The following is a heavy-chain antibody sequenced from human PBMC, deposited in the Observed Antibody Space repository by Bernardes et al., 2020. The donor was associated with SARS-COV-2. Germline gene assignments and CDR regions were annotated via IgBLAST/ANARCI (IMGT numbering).Heavy chain of an antibody. J-gene: IGHJ3*01. Sequence: SLRLSCAASGFTFSSYAMHWVRQAPGKGLEWVAVISYDGSNKYYADSVKGRFTISRDNSKNTLYLQMNSLRAEDTAVYYCAREEQAWGQGTMVTVSS. CDR2: ISYDGSNK. CDR1: GFTFSSYA. D-gene: IGHD1-1*01. CDR3: AREEQA. V-gene: IGHV3-30*01.